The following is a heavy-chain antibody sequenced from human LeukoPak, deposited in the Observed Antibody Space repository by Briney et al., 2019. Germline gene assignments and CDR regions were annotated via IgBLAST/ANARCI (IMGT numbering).Heavy chain of an antibody. J-gene: IGHJ4*02. V-gene: IGHV3-33*01. CDR2: IWYDGKTT. CDR3: AREEGADGTSGINS. CDR1: GFTFSTYG. D-gene: IGHD4-23*01. Sequence: SGRSLRPSCAASGFTFSTYGMHWVRQAPGKGLEWVSDIWYDGKTTFYADSLKGRFTISRDNSKKTLYLQMNSLRPEDTAVYYCAREEGADGTSGINSWGQGTLVIVSS.